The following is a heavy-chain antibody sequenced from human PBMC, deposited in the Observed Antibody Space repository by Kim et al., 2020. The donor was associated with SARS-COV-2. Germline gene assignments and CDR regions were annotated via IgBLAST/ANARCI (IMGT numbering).Heavy chain of an antibody. J-gene: IGHJ4*02. V-gene: IGHV3-21*01. CDR1: GFTFSSYS. CDR3: ARLSSRVTMVRGVRGPQYYFDY. D-gene: IGHD3-10*01. Sequence: GGSLRLSCAASGFTFSSYSMNWVRQAPGKGLEWVSFISSSSSYIDYADSVKGRFTISRDNAKNSLYLQMNSLRAEDTAVYYCARLSSRVTMVRGVRGPQYYFDYWGQGTLVTVSS. CDR2: ISSSSSYI.